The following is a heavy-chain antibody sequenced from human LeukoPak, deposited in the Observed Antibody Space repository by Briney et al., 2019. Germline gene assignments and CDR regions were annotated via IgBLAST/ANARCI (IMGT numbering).Heavy chain of an antibody. Sequence: PSETLSLTCTVSGGSISSYYWSWIRQPPGKGLGWIGYIYYSGSTNYNPSLKSRVTISVDTSKNQFSLKLSSVTAADTAVYYCARAPSIAVAGTVYYYYYGMDVWGQGTTVTVSS. D-gene: IGHD6-19*01. CDR1: GGSISSYY. V-gene: IGHV4-59*08. J-gene: IGHJ6*02. CDR3: ARAPSIAVAGTVYYYYYGMDV. CDR2: IYYSGST.